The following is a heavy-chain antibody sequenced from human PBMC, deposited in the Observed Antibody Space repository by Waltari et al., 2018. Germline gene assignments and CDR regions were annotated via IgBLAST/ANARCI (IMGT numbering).Heavy chain of an antibody. Sequence: QVQLVQSGAEVKKPGASVKVSCKASGYTFTSYDINWVRQATGQGLEWMGWMNPNRGNPGYAQKFQGRVTMTRNTSISTAYMELSSLRSEDTAVYYCARRLYGDYGFWFDPWGQGTLVTVSS. D-gene: IGHD4-17*01. CDR2: MNPNRGNP. V-gene: IGHV1-8*01. CDR1: GYTFTSYD. CDR3: ARRLYGDYGFWFDP. J-gene: IGHJ5*02.